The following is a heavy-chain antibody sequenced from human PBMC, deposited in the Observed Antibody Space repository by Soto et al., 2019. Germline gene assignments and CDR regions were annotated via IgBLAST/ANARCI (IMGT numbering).Heavy chain of an antibody. Sequence: QVQLPESGPGLVKPSETLSLTCAVYGYSISSNNWWGWIRQPPGKGLEWIGHIFYAGSTYYNPSLESRFTMSVETSKNQFSLKLSSVTAVDTAVYYCARRKTNYYAMDVWGQGTTVTVSS. V-gene: IGHV4-28*01. J-gene: IGHJ6*02. CDR3: ARRKTNYYAMDV. CDR1: GYSISSNNW. CDR2: IFYAGST.